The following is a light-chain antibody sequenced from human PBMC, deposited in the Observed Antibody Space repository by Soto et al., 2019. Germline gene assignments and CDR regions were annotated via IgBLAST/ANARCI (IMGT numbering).Light chain of an antibody. CDR1: GSDVGSYKY. V-gene: IGLV2-14*01. CDR3: SSYTSISSLGV. CDR2: EVS. J-gene: IGLJ1*01. Sequence: SALTQPASVSGSPGQSITISCTGTGSDVGSYKYVSWYQQHPGKAPKLIIFEVSNRPSGVSDRFSGSKSGNRASLTISGLQAEDEADYYCSSYTSISSLGVFGTGPKVTV.